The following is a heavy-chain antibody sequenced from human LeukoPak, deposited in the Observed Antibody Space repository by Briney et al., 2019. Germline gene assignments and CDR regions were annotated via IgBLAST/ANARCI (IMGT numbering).Heavy chain of an antibody. Sequence: SETLSLTRTVSGGSMSSYCWTWIRQPPGNGLEWIGCIYVGGTADYNRPLKSPVTKSVDTSKNQFSLKLTSLTAADTAMYYCATHDYGNSRSEYWGQGTLVTVSS. CDR1: GGSMSSYC. D-gene: IGHD3-16*01. J-gene: IGHJ4*02. V-gene: IGHV4-59*01. CDR3: ATHDYGNSRSEY. CDR2: IYVGGTA.